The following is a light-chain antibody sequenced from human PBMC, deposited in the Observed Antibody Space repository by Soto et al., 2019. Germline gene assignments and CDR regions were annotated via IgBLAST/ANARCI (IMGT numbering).Light chain of an antibody. CDR2: SSS. CDR3: LQTYSTLT. CDR1: QSIISY. V-gene: IGKV1-39*01. J-gene: IGKJ4*01. Sequence: DIQMTQSPSSLSASVGDRVTIACRASQSIISYLSWYQHKPGKAPKVLIYSSSILQSGVPSRFSGSGSGTDSTLTITSLQPEDFATYYCLQTYSTLTFGGGTKVDIK.